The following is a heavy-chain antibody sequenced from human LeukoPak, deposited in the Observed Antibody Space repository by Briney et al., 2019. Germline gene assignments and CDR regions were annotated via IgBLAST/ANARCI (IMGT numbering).Heavy chain of an antibody. Sequence: PGGSLRLSCEASGFTLSNSWMHWVRQAPGKGLVWVSRIASDETDTKYADSVKGRFTISRDNARNTLYLQMTSLRVEDIGLYYCAREVYHYDVWGQGTLVTVSS. CDR1: GFTLSNSW. D-gene: IGHD3-22*01. J-gene: IGHJ4*02. V-gene: IGHV3-74*01. CDR2: IASDETDT. CDR3: AREVYHYDV.